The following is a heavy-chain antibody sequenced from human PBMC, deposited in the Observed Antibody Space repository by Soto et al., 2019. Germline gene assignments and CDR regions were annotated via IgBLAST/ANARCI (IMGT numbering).Heavy chain of an antibody. V-gene: IGHV3-23*01. CDR1: GFTFSTYA. J-gene: IGHJ4*02. CDR2: ITGGGGRT. D-gene: IGHD4-17*01. Sequence: EVQLLESGGGLVQPGGSLRLSCAASGFTFSTYAMIWVRQAPGKGLEWVSVITGGGGRTYYADSVQGRFTISRDNSKNTLYLQMNSLRAEDTAVYYCAKDRYGDYGGVDYWGQGTLVTVSS. CDR3: AKDRYGDYGGVDY.